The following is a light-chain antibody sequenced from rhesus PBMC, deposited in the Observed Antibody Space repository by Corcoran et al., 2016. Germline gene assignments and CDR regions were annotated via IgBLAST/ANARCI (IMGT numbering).Light chain of an antibody. Sequence: DIQMTQSPSSLSASVGDRVTITCRASQGISTYLNWYQQKPGKAPKRLIYKASSLESGVPSRFNGSGSGTDFPLTIRTLQPEDFATYYCLQYNSDPLTFGGGTKVELK. CDR1: QGISTY. CDR2: KAS. V-gene: IGKV1-43*02. J-gene: IGKJ4*01. CDR3: LQYNSDPLT.